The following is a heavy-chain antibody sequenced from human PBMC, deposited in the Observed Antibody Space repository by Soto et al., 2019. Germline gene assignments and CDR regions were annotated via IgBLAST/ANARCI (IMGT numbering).Heavy chain of an antibody. CDR1: GGSISSSSHY. CDR3: ATADGFGVVTPFFEY. Sequence: QLQLQESGPGLVKPSETLSLTCTVSGGSISSSSHYWGWIRQSPGKHLEWIGSSYYRGNTLYNPSLKTRVSISVDTSKNQVSLKVYSVTAADTAVYYCATADGFGVVTPFFEYWGQGILVTVSS. J-gene: IGHJ4*02. CDR2: SYYRGNT. D-gene: IGHD3-3*01. V-gene: IGHV4-39*01.